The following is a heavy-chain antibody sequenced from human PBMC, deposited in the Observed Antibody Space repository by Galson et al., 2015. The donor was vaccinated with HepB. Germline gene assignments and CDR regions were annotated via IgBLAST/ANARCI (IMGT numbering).Heavy chain of an antibody. CDR1: GFTFSSYS. D-gene: IGHD6-13*01. CDR2: ISSSSSYI. V-gene: IGHV3-21*01. CDR3: ARDQDVAAAGNGDFDY. Sequence: SLRLSCAASGFTFSSYSMNWVRQAPGKGLEWVSSISSSSSYIYYADSVKGRFTISRDNAKNKLYLQMNSLRAEDTAVYYCARDQDVAAAGNGDFDYWGQGTLVTVSS. J-gene: IGHJ4*02.